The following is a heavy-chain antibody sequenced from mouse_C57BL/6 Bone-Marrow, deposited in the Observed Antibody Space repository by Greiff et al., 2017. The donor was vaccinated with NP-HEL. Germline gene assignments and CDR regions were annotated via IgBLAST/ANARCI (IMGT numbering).Heavy chain of an antibody. CDR2: IDPSDSYT. Sequence: QVQLQQPGAELVMPGASVKLSCKASGYTFTSYWMHWVKQRPGQGLEWIGEIDPSDSYTNYNQKFKGKSTFTVDKSSSTAYMQLSSLTSEDSAVYYCARGGSTTVVATGYFDVWGTGTTVTVSS. D-gene: IGHD1-1*01. CDR1: GYTFTSYW. V-gene: IGHV1-69*01. CDR3: ARGGSTTVVATGYFDV. J-gene: IGHJ1*03.